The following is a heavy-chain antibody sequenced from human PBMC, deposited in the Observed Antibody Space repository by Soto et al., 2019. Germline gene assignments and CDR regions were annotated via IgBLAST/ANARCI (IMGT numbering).Heavy chain of an antibody. CDR2: IKSKTDGGTT. CDR3: TTTLVIHDFRSGYYTDAFDI. Sequence: GGSLRLSCAASGFTFSNAWMNWVRQAPGKGLEWVGRIKSKTDGGTTDYAAPVKGRFTISRDDSKNTLYLQMNSLKTEDTAVYYCTTTLVIHDFRSGYYTDAFDIWGQGTMVTVSS. D-gene: IGHD3-3*01. CDR1: GFTFSNAW. V-gene: IGHV3-15*07. J-gene: IGHJ3*02.